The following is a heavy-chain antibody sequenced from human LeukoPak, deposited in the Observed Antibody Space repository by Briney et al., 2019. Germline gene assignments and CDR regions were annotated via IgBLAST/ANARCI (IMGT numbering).Heavy chain of an antibody. CDR2: ISSSSSTI. CDR3: ARDGGFWSGYYTGIYFDY. J-gene: IGHJ4*02. V-gene: IGHV3-48*01. D-gene: IGHD3-3*01. CDR1: GFTFSSYS. Sequence: PGGSLRLSCAASGFTFSSYSMNWVRQAPGKGLEWVSYISSSSSTIYYADSVKGRFTISRDNAKNSLYLQMNSLRAEDTAVYYCARDGGFWSGYYTGIYFDYWGQGTLVTVSS.